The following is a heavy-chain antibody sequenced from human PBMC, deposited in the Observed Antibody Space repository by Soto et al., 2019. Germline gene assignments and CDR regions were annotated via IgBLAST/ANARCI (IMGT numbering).Heavy chain of an antibody. CDR1: GFTFSSYG. Sequence: GGSLRLSCAASGFTFSSYGMSWVRQAPGKGLEWVSAISGSDGLTNYADSVKGRFTVSRDNSKSTLYLQMNSLRTEDAAVYFCARRTPGSFAFDIWGQGTMVTVSS. CDR2: ISGSDGLT. V-gene: IGHV3-23*01. CDR3: ARRTPGSFAFDI. J-gene: IGHJ3*02. D-gene: IGHD1-1*01.